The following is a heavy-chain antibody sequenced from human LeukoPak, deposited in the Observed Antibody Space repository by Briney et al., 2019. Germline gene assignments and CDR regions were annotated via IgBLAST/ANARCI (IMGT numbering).Heavy chain of an antibody. V-gene: IGHV1-69*05. Sequence: SVKVPCKASGGTFSSYAISWVRQAPGQGLEWMGGIIPIFGTANYAQKFQGRVTITTDESTSTAYMELSSLRSEDTAVYYCASIAAAVKDWFDPWGQGTLVTVSA. CDR2: IIPIFGTA. J-gene: IGHJ5*02. CDR3: ASIAAAVKDWFDP. CDR1: GGTFSSYA. D-gene: IGHD6-13*01.